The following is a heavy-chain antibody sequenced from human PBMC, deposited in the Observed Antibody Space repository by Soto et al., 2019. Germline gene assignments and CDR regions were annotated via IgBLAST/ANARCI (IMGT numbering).Heavy chain of an antibody. CDR2: ISYDGSNK. CDR1: GFTFRSYA. D-gene: IGHD3-3*01. V-gene: IGHV3-30-3*01. Sequence: PGESLRRSWVDCGFTFRSYATHWVRPAPCKWLEWVAVISYDGSNKYYADSVKGRFTISRDNSKNTLYLQMNSLRVEDTAVYYCARDKRDLRFLEWSYYFDYWGQGP. CDR3: ARDKRDLRFLEWSYYFDY. J-gene: IGHJ4*02.